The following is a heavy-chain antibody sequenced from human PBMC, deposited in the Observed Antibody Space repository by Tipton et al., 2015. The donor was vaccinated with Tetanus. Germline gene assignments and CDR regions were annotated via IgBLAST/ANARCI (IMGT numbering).Heavy chain of an antibody. CDR2: IYHSGST. CDR1: GGSISSGGYY. Sequence: TLSLTCTVSGGSISSGGYYWHWIRQHPGKGLEWIGYIYHSGSTYYNPSLKSRVTISVDTSKNQFSLKLSSVTAADTAVYYCKRGSAGSGYPPDYWGQGTLVTVSS. V-gene: IGHV4-31*03. D-gene: IGHD3-22*01. J-gene: IGHJ4*02. CDR3: KRGSAGSGYPPDY.